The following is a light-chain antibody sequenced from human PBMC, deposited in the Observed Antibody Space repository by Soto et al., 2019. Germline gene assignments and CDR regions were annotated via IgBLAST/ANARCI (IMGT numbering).Light chain of an antibody. V-gene: IGKV3-11*01. CDR3: QQRNDWVT. CDR2: DAS. CDR1: QSIRNY. J-gene: IGKJ4*01. Sequence: EVVLTQSPATLSLSPGERATLSCRASQSIRNYLAWYQQKPGQSPRLLIYDASNRATGIPARFSGSGSGTDFILTISSLEPEDSGVYYCQQRNDWVTFGGVTKVEIK.